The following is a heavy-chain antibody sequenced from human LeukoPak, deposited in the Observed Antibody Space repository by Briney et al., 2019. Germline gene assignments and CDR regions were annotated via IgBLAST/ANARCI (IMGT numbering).Heavy chain of an antibody. V-gene: IGHV3-7*04. Sequence: SGGSLRLSCAASGLTFSNYWMNWVRQAPGKGPEWVANVNQDGSEKYYVDSVKGRFTISRDNAKNSLYLQMNSLRAEDTAVYYCARDFRGTYFDYWGQGTLVTVSS. CDR3: ARDFRGTYFDY. D-gene: IGHD1-1*01. J-gene: IGHJ4*02. CDR2: VNQDGSEK. CDR1: GLTFSNYW.